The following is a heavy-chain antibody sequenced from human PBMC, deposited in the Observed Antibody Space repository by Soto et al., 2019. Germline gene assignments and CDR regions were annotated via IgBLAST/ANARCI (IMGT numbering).Heavy chain of an antibody. CDR1: GFTFSSYS. V-gene: IGHV3-48*01. Sequence: GGSLRLSCAASGFTFSSYSMNWVRQAPGKGLEWVSYISGSSSTIYYADSVKGRFTISRDNAKNSLYLQMNSLRAEDTAVYYCARDPPTSIYYDFWSGPPGFDYWGQGTLVTVSS. CDR2: ISGSSSTI. CDR3: ARDPPTSIYYDFWSGPPGFDY. D-gene: IGHD3-3*01. J-gene: IGHJ4*02.